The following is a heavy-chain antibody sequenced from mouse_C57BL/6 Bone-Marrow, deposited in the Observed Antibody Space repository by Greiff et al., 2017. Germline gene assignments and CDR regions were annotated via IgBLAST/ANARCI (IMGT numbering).Heavy chain of an antibody. CDR1: GYTFTSYW. CDR2: IHPNSGST. D-gene: IGHD2-5*01. J-gene: IGHJ2*01. V-gene: IGHV1-64*01. Sequence: QVQLQQPGAELVKPGASVKLSCKASGYTFTSYWMHWVKQRPGQGLEWIGMIHPNSGSTNYNEKFKSKATLTVDKSSSTAYMQLSSLTSEDSAVYYCARGGSNPSGRGNGTTLTVYS. CDR3: ARGGSNPSG.